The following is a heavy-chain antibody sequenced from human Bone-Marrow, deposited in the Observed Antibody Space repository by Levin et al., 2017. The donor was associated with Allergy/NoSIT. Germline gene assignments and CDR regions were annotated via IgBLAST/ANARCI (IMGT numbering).Heavy chain of an antibody. CDR3: ASRGDMDA. CDR2: ITSDGNNK. V-gene: IGHV3-30*03. Sequence: GGSLRLSCEASGLSFSSYGMHWVRQAPGKGLEWVALITSDGNNKYLADSVKGRFSVSRDNSKNTLYLQMNSLRAEDMAVYYCASRGDMDAWGQGTTVTVSS. CDR1: GLSFSSYG. J-gene: IGHJ6*02.